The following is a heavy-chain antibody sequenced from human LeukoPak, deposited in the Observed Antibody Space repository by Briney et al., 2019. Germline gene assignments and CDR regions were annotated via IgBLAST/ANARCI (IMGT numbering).Heavy chain of an antibody. CDR2: ISWNSGSI. D-gene: IGHD3-10*01. J-gene: IGHJ4*02. V-gene: IGHV3-9*03. CDR1: GFTFDDYA. CDR3: AKAAYYYGSGSYYYFDY. Sequence: GGSLRLSCAASGFTFDDYAMHWVRQAPGKGLEWVSGISWNSGSIGYADSVKGRFTISRDNAKNSLYLQMNSLRAEDMALYYCAKAAYYYGSGSYYYFDYWGKGTLVTVSS.